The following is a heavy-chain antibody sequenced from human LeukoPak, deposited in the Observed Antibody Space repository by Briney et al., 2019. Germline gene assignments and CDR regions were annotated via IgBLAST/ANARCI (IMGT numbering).Heavy chain of an antibody. CDR1: GFTFSSYW. D-gene: IGHD5-18*01. Sequence: GGSLRLSCAAYGFTFSSYWMHWVRQAPGKGLVWVSRINSDGSSTSDADFVKGRFTISRDNAKNTLYLQMNSLRAEDTAVYYCERRGYSYGTPYFDYWGQGTLVTVSS. CDR2: INSDGSST. CDR3: ERRGYSYGTPYFDY. V-gene: IGHV3-74*01. J-gene: IGHJ4*02.